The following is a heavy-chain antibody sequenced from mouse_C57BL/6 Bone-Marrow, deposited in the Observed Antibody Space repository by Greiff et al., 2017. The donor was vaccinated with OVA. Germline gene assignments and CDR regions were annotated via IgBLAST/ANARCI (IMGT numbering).Heavy chain of an antibody. CDR3: AKVIYYGNYNAMDY. J-gene: IGHJ4*01. CDR1: GFTFSDYY. D-gene: IGHD2-1*01. CDR2: INYDGSST. V-gene: IGHV5-16*01. Sequence: EVMLVESEGGLVQPGSSMKLSCTASGFTFSDYYMAWVRQVPEKGLEWVANINYDGSSTYYLDSLKSRFIISRDNAKNILYLQMSSLKSEDTATYYCAKVIYYGNYNAMDYWGQGTSVTVSS.